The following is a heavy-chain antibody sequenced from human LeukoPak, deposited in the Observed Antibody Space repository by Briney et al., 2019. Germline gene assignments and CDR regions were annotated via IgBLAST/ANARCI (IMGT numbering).Heavy chain of an antibody. V-gene: IGHV1-18*01. CDR3: ASTVVAPPYYMDV. CDR2: ISAYNGNT. CDR1: GYTFTSYG. Sequence: ASVKVSCKASGYTFTSYGISWVRQAPGQGLEWMGWISAYNGNTNYAQKLQGRVTMTTDTSTSIAYMELRSLRSDDTAVYYCASTVVAPPYYMDVWGKGTTVTISS. D-gene: IGHD2-15*01. J-gene: IGHJ6*03.